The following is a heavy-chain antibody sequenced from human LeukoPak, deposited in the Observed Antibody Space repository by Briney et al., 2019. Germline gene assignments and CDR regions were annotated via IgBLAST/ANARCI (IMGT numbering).Heavy chain of an antibody. V-gene: IGHV4-34*01. Sequence: SETLSLTCAVYGASFSGYYWSWIRQPPGKGLEWIGSIYYSGSTYYNPSFKSRVTISVDTSKNQFSLKLSSVTAADTAVYYCALIAAAGTEDYWGQGTLVTVSS. J-gene: IGHJ4*02. D-gene: IGHD6-13*01. CDR2: IYYSGST. CDR1: GASFSGYY. CDR3: ALIAAAGTEDY.